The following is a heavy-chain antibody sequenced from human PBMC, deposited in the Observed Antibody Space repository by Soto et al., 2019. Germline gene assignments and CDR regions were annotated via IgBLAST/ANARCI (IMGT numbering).Heavy chain of an antibody. CDR2: ISSSGSTI. CDR1: GFTFSSYE. Sequence: PWGSLRLSCSASGFTFSSYEVNWVRQAPGKGLEWVSYISSSGSTIYYADSVKGRFTISRDNAKNTLYLQMNSLRAEDTAVYYCAKVPGDFWSGYSDYWGQGTLVTVSS. V-gene: IGHV3-48*03. D-gene: IGHD3-3*01. CDR3: AKVPGDFWSGYSDY. J-gene: IGHJ4*02.